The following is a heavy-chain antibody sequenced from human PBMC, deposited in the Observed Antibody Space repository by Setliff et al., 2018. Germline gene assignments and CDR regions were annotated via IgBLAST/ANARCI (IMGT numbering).Heavy chain of an antibody. CDR3: ARDTRSSGWYSPYYFDY. V-gene: IGHV4-30-4*08. Sequence: PSETLSLTCTVSGGSISSGDYYWSWIRQPPGKGLEWIGYIYYSGSTYYNPSLKSRVTISVDTSKNQFSLKLSSVTAADTAVYYCARDTRSSGWYSPYYFDYWGQGTLVTVSS. CDR2: IYYSGST. CDR1: GGSISSGDYY. D-gene: IGHD6-13*01. J-gene: IGHJ4*02.